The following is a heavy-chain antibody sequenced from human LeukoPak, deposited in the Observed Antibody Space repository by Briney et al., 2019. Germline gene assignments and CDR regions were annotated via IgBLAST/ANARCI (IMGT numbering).Heavy chain of an antibody. CDR2: IYTSGST. Sequence: SETLSLTCTVSGYSISSGYYWSWTRQPAGKGLEWIGRIYTSGSTNYNPSLKSRVTISVDTSKNQFSLKLSSVTAADTAVYYCATLGRDFDYWGQGTLVTVSS. CDR1: GYSISSGYY. CDR3: ATLGRDFDY. V-gene: IGHV4-61*02. D-gene: IGHD3-16*01. J-gene: IGHJ4*02.